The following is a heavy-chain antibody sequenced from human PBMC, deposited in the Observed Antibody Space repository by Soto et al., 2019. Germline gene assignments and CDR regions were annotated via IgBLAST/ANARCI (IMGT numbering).Heavy chain of an antibody. CDR3: ARDHGSGGYVVDNGMDV. CDR2: IIPILGIA. J-gene: IGHJ6*02. CDR1: GGTFSSYT. D-gene: IGHD2-15*01. Sequence: SVKVSCKASGGTFSSYTISWVRQAPGQGLEWMGRIIPILGIANYAQKLQGRVTITADKSTSTAYMELSSLRSEDTAVYYCARDHGSGGYVVDNGMDVWGQGTTVTVSS. V-gene: IGHV1-69*04.